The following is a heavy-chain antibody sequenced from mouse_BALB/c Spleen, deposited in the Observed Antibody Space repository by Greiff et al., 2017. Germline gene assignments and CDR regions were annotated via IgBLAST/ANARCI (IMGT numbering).Heavy chain of an antibody. CDR1: GFTFSDYG. CDR2: ISNLAYSI. CDR3: ARERDWYFDV. Sequence: EVKLVESGGGLVQPGGSRKLSCAASGFTFSDYGMAWVRQAPGKGPAWVAFISNLAYSIYYADTVTGRFTISRENAKNTLYLEMSSLRSEDTAMYYCARERDWYFDVWGAGTTVTVSS. V-gene: IGHV5-15*02. J-gene: IGHJ1*01.